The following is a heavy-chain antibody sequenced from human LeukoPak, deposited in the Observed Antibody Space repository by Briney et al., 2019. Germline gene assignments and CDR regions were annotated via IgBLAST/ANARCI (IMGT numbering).Heavy chain of an antibody. Sequence: GGSLRLSCAASGFTFTSYAMSWVRQAPGKGLEWVSAISGSGGSSYYADSVKGRFTISRDNSKNTLYLQMNSLRAEDTAVYYCAKDLVFWSGYYYGMDVWGQGTTVTVSS. V-gene: IGHV3-23*01. D-gene: IGHD3-3*01. CDR1: GFTFTSYA. CDR3: AKDLVFWSGYYYGMDV. J-gene: IGHJ6*02. CDR2: ISGSGGSS.